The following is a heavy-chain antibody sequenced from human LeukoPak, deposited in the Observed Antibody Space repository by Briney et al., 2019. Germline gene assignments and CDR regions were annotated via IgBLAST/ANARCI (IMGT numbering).Heavy chain of an antibody. D-gene: IGHD3-3*02. Sequence: ASVKVSCKASGYTFSDFSIHWVRQAPGQGLEYVGWITPKSGDTYSPQRFQGRVTMTRDASISTAYMELSSLRSDDTAAYFCARVRLADERAWAYWGQGTLVTVSS. CDR2: ITPKSGDT. J-gene: IGHJ4*02. V-gene: IGHV1-2*02. CDR1: GYTFSDFS. CDR3: ARVRLADERAWAY.